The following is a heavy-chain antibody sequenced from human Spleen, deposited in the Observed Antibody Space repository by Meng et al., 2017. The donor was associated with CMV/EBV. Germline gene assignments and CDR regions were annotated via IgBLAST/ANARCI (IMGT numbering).Heavy chain of an antibody. D-gene: IGHD2-2*01. V-gene: IGHV4-39*07. CDR2: LYYIDTT. CDR1: GGSITSSSYY. CDR3: ATDRRGYCSRTSCLDRVDR. J-gene: IGHJ5*02. Sequence: GSLRLSCSVSGGSITSSSYYWAWIRQPPGKGLEWIGSLYYIDTTFYSPSLKSRVTISLDTSKNQFSLTLTSVSAADTAVYYCATDRRGYCSRTSCLDRVDRWGQGTLVTVSS.